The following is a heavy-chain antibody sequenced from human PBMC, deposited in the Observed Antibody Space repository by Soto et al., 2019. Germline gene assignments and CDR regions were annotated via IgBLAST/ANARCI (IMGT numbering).Heavy chain of an antibody. CDR2: ISNDGSNK. V-gene: IGHV3-30*18. CDR3: AKDLGSYYYMDV. D-gene: IGHD7-27*01. CDR1: GFTFSSYG. J-gene: IGHJ6*03. Sequence: GGSLRLSCVASGFTFSSYGMHWVRQAPGKGLEWVAVISNDGSNKYYADSVKGRFTISRDNSKNTLYLQMNSLRAEDTAVYYCAKDLGSYYYMDVWGKGTTVTVSS.